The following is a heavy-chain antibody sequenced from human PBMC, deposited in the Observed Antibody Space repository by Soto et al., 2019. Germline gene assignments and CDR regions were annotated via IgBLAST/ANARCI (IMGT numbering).Heavy chain of an antibody. CDR1: GYTFNFYG. D-gene: IGHD3-16*01. CDR2: ISGFNGNT. J-gene: IGHJ4*02. Sequence: ASVKVSCKASGYTFNFYGITWVRQDPGQGLEWMGWISGFNGNTNYAADLQGRVTMTTDTSTSTAYMELRGLRSVDTAVYYCARIGVSSGHESPDFDSWGQGTLVTVSS. V-gene: IGHV1-18*01. CDR3: ARIGVSSGHESPDFDS.